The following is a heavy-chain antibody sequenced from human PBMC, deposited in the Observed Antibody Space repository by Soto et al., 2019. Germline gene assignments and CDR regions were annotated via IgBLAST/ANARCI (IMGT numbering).Heavy chain of an antibody. J-gene: IGHJ5*02. Sequence: SETLSLTCTVSGGSISSSSYYWGWLRQRPGKGLEWIGYIYSSGSTNYNPSLKSRVTISLDTSKNQFSLKLSSVTAADTAVYYCARGYNDFWSGYFTWFDPWGQGTLVTVSS. V-gene: IGHV4-61*05. CDR1: GGSISSSSYY. CDR2: IYSSGST. D-gene: IGHD3-3*01. CDR3: ARGYNDFWSGYFTWFDP.